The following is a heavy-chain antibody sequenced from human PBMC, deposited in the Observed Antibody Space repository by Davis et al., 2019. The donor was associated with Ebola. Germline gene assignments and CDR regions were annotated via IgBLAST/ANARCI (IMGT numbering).Heavy chain of an antibody. D-gene: IGHD5-24*01. J-gene: IGHJ4*02. CDR2: INAGNGNT. V-gene: IGHV1-3*01. CDR1: GYTFTSYA. CDR3: ARGGYNYYFDY. Sequence: ASVKVSCKASGYTFTSYAMHWVPQAPGQRLEWMGWINAGNGNTKYSQKFQGRVTITRDTSASTAYMELSSLRSEDTAVYYCARGGYNYYFDYWGQGTLVTVSS.